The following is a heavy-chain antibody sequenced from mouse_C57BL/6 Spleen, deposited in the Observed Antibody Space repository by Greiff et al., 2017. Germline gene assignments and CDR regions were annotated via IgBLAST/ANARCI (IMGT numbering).Heavy chain of an antibody. V-gene: IGHV1-19*01. CDR1: GYTFTDYY. D-gene: IGHD3-3*01. CDR2: INPYNGGT. Sequence: VQLQQPGPVLVKPGASVKMSCKASGYTFTDYYMNWVKQSHGKSLEWIGVINPYNGGTSYNQKFKGKATLTVDKSSSTAYMELNSLTSEDSAVYYCARGGIREGLGFAYWGQGTLVTVSA. J-gene: IGHJ3*01. CDR3: ARGGIREGLGFAY.